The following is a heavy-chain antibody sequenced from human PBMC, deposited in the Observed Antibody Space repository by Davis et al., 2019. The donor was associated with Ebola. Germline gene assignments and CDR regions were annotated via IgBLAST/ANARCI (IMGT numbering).Heavy chain of an antibody. CDR1: GLTFSDHH. CDR2: IRTKTYSYTT. D-gene: IGHD5-12*01. J-gene: IGHJ3*02. V-gene: IGHV3-72*01. CDR3: SRGYSGTYIYAFDI. Sequence: GESLKISCVVSGLTFSDHHMDWVRQAPGKGLEWVGRIRTKTYSYTTENAASVKGRFTISRDDSKNSLYLQMNSLKTEDTAVYYCSRGYSGTYIYAFDIWGQGTMVTVSS.